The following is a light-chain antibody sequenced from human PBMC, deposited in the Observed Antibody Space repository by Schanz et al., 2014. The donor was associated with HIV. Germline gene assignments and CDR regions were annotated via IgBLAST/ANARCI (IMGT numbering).Light chain of an antibody. V-gene: IGLV2-8*01. CDR1: SSDVGDYNY. Sequence: QSALTQPPSASGSPGQSVTISCTGTSSDVGDYNYVSWYQQHPGKAPKIMIFEVSKRPSGVADRFSGSKSVNTASLTVSGLQAEDEADYYCSSYAGTKNLWVFGGGTKLTVL. CDR3: SSYAGTKNLWV. J-gene: IGLJ3*02. CDR2: EVS.